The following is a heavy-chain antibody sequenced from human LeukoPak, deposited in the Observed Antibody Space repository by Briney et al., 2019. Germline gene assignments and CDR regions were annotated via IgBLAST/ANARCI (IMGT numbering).Heavy chain of an antibody. CDR1: GFTFSSYA. V-gene: IGHV3-64*01. Sequence: PGGSLRLSCAASGFTFSSYAMHWVRQAPGKGLEYVSAISSNGGSTYYANSVKGRFTISRDNSKNTLYLQMNSLRAEDTAVYYCARDNYYGSGSYYNEPLDYWGQGTLVTVSS. D-gene: IGHD3-10*01. CDR3: ARDNYYGSGSYYNEPLDY. J-gene: IGHJ4*02. CDR2: ISSNGGST.